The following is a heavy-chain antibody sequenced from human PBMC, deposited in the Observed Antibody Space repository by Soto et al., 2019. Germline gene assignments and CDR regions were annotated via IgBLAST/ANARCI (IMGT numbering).Heavy chain of an antibody. Sequence: QGQLVESGGGLVKPGGSLRLSCAASGFTFSDEYMSWIRQAPGKGLEWVSYMSSGGGSVYYADSVEGRFTISRDNAKKSLYLQMNSLSADDTAVYYCARASSPRDPWLDFWGQGTLVTVSS. CDR1: GFTFSDEY. J-gene: IGHJ5*01. D-gene: IGHD2-15*01. CDR2: MSSGGGSV. CDR3: ARASSPRDPWLDF. V-gene: IGHV3-11*01.